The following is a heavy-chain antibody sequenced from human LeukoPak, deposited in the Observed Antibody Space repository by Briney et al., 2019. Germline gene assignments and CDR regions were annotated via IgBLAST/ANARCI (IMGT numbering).Heavy chain of an antibody. CDR3: AKDSGGGDCYFDY. CDR2: ISYDGSNK. CDR1: GFTFDDYG. D-gene: IGHD2-21*02. Sequence: GGSLRLSCAASGFTFDDYGMSWVRQAPGKGLEWVAVISYDGSNKYYADSVKGRFTISRDNSKNTVYLQMNSLRTEDTALYYCAKDSGGGDCYFDYWGQGTLVTVSS. J-gene: IGHJ4*02. V-gene: IGHV3-30*18.